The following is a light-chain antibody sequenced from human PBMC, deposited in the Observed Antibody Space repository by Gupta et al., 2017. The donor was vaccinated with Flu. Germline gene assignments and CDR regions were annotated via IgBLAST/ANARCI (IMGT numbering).Light chain of an antibody. CDR3: QHYNSSPWT. J-gene: IGKJ1*01. CDR2: RAS. CDR1: ETVNGW. V-gene: IGKV1-5*03. Sequence: PSTVSASVGDRDPITCRASETVNGWLAWYQQRPGKAPKLLIYRASTLETGVPSRFSGSGSTTEFTLTISNLQPEDSATYYCQHYNSSPWTFGQGTSVEIK.